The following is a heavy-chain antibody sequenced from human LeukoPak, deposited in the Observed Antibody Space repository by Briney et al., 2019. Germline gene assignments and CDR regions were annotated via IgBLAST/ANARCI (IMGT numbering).Heavy chain of an antibody. CDR1: GFTFSSYW. V-gene: IGHV3-7*01. CDR2: IRQDGSEK. CDR3: ARDSLGGAAAGTGSRPSDP. Sequence: GGSLRLSCAASGFTFSSYWMSWVRQAPGKGLEWVANIRQDGSEKYYVDSVKGRFTISRDNAKNSLYLQMSSLRAEDTAVYYCARDSLGGAAAGTGSRPSDPWGQGTLVTVSS. J-gene: IGHJ5*02. D-gene: IGHD6-13*01.